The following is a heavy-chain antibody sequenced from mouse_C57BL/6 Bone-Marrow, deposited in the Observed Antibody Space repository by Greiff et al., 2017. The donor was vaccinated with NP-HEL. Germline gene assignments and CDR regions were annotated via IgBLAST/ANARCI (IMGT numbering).Heavy chain of an antibody. V-gene: IGHV2-2*01. Sequence: QVQLQQSGPGLVQPSQSLSITCTVSGFSLTSYGVHWVRQSPGKGLEWLGVIWSGGSTDYNAAFISRLSISKDNSKSQVFFKMNSLQADDTAIYYCARYRDGYSLIFDYWGQGTTLTVSS. D-gene: IGHD2-3*01. J-gene: IGHJ2*01. CDR1: GFSLTSYG. CDR3: ARYRDGYSLIFDY. CDR2: IWSGGST.